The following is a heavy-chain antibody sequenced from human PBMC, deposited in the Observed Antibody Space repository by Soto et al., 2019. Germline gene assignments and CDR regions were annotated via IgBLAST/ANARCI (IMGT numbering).Heavy chain of an antibody. Sequence: GSLRLSCAASGFSFINYSMNWVRQAPGKGLEWVSSISSRSSYMYYADSVKGRFTISRDNAKNTLYLQMNSLRAEDTAVYYCAKELHTSHYYXYYGMDVWGQGTTVTVSS. D-gene: IGHD2-21*02. J-gene: IGHJ6*02. V-gene: IGHV3-21*01. CDR2: ISSRSSYM. CDR3: AKELHTSHYYXYYGMDV. CDR1: GFSFINYS.